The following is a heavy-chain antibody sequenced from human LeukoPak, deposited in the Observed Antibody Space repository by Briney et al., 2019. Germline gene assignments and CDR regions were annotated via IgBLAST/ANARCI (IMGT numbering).Heavy chain of an antibody. J-gene: IGHJ4*02. V-gene: IGHV3-66*01. CDR1: GFTFSDYY. D-gene: IGHD3-3*01. Sequence: GGSLRLSCAVSGFTFSDYYMNWIRQAPGKGLEWVSVIYSGGSTYYADSVKGRFTISRDNSKNTLYLQMNSLRAEDTAVYYCARDRMSDDFWSGYSSALNYWGQGTLVTVSS. CDR2: IYSGGST. CDR3: ARDRMSDDFWSGYSSALNY.